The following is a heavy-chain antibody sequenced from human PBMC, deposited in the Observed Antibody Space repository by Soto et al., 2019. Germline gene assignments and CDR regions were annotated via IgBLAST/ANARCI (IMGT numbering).Heavy chain of an antibody. CDR1: GGSFSGYY. V-gene: IGHV4-34*01. D-gene: IGHD6-19*01. Sequence: SETLSLTCAVYGGSFSGYYWSWIRQPPGKGLEWIGEINHSGSTNYNPSLKSRVTISVDTSKNQFSLKLSSVTAADTAVYYCCSGPRYYFDYWGQGTLVTVSS. CDR3: CSGPRYYFDY. CDR2: INHSGST. J-gene: IGHJ4*02.